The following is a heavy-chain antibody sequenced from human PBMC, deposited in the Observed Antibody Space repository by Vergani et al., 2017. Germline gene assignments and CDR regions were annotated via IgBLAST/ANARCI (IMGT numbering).Heavy chain of an antibody. Sequence: QVQLVQSGAEVKKPGASVKVSCKAPGYTFTGYYMRWVRQAPGQGLEWMGWINPNSGGTHYAQKFQGRVTMTRDTSISTAYMELSRLRSDDTAVYYCAVTRLRGVHRSWPPYDYWGQGTLVTVSS. V-gene: IGHV1-2*02. D-gene: IGHD3-10*01. CDR1: GYTFTGYY. J-gene: IGHJ4*02. CDR2: INPNSGGT. CDR3: AVTRLRGVHRSWPPYDY.